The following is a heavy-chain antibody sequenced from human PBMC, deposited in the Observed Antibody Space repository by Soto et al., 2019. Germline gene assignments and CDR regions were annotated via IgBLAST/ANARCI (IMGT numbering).Heavy chain of an antibody. CDR3: AIVHGGSGGNWFDP. Sequence: QVQLQQWGARLLKPSETLSLTCAMNGGSFSGFYWSWLRQPPGKGLEWIGEINHSGTTNYNPSLQSRVTISLDTSQTHVSLNLTSVTAADAALYFCAIVHGGSGGNWFDPWGQGTLVAVSS. V-gene: IGHV4-34*01. CDR2: INHSGTT. D-gene: IGHD4-17*01. CDR1: GGSFSGFY. J-gene: IGHJ5*02.